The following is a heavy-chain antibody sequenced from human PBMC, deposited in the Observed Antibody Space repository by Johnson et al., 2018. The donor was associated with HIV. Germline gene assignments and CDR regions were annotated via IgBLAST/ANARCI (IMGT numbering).Heavy chain of an antibody. CDR2: IYSGGSS. CDR1: GLIFSRSW. J-gene: IGHJ3*02. V-gene: IGHV3-66*01. D-gene: IGHD3-22*01. CDR3: AKGADSAYYEGAFDI. Sequence: EVQLVESGGGLVQPGGSLRLSCAASGLIFSRSWMHWVRQAPGKGLEWVSVIYSGGSSYYADSVKGRFTISRDNSKNTLYLQMNSLGVEDTAVYYWAKGADSAYYEGAFDIWGQGTMVTVSS.